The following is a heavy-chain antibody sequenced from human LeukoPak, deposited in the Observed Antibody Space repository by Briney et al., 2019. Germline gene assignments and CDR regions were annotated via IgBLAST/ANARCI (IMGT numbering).Heavy chain of an antibody. CDR3: ARGVGCSGGSCYSAHNDY. J-gene: IGHJ4*02. D-gene: IGHD2-15*01. CDR2: ISAYNGNT. V-gene: IGHV1-18*01. Sequence: GASGKVSCKASGYIFTNHGISWVRQAPGQGLEWRGWISAYNGNTNYAQKLHGRVTMTTDTSTSTAYMELRSLRSDDPAVYYCARGVGCSGGSCYSAHNDYWGQGTLVTVSS. CDR1: GYIFTNHG.